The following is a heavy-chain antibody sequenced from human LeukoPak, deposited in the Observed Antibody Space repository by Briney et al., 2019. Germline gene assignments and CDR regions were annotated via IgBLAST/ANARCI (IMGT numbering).Heavy chain of an antibody. CDR2: IIPIFGTA. V-gene: IGHV1-69*05. CDR1: GGTFSSYA. D-gene: IGHD5-18*01. J-gene: IGHJ5*02. Sequence: SVKVSCKASGGTFSSYAISWVRQAPGQGLEWMGGIIPIFGTANYAQKFQGRVTITTDESTSTAYMELRSLRSDDTAVYYYARDLDTAMDNNWFDPWGQGTLVTVSS. CDR3: ARDLDTAMDNNWFDP.